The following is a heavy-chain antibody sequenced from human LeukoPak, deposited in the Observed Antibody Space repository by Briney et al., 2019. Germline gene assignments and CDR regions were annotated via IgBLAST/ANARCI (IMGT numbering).Heavy chain of an antibody. CDR2: ISYDETYI. V-gene: IGHV3-30-3*01. J-gene: IGHJ4*02. CDR3: ARDPGEVVGY. D-gene: IGHD2-15*01. Sequence: GGSLRLSCAASGFTFSIYAMHWVRQAPGKGLEWVALISYDETYIYYADSVKGRFTISRDNSKNTLYLQMNSLRAEDTAVYYCARDPGEVVGYWGQGTLVTVSS. CDR1: GFTFSIYA.